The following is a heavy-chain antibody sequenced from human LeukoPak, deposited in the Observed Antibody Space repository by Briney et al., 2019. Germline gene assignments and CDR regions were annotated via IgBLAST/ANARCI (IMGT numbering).Heavy chain of an antibody. CDR3: ARLITMFRGVPGRYYYYGMDV. CDR2: INDSGRA. V-gene: IGHV4-34*01. J-gene: IGHJ6*02. CDR1: GGSFSGYY. D-gene: IGHD3-10*01. Sequence: SETLSLTCADYGGSFSGYYWSWIRQPPGKGLEWIGEINDSGRANYNPSLKSRVTISVDTSKNQFSLKLSSVTAADTAVYYCARLITMFRGVPGRYYYYGMDVWGQGTTVTVSS.